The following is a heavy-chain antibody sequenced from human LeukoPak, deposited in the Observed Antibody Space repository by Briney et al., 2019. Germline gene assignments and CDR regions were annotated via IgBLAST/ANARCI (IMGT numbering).Heavy chain of an antibody. Sequence: GGSLRLSCAASGFTFSSYAMHWVRQAPGKGLEWVAVISYDGSNKYYADSVKGRFTISRDNSKNTLYLQMNSLRAEDTAVCYCARAEADSPFDYWGQGTLVTVSS. CDR2: ISYDGSNK. V-gene: IGHV3-30*04. CDR3: ARAEADSPFDY. CDR1: GFTFSSYA. D-gene: IGHD2-15*01. J-gene: IGHJ4*02.